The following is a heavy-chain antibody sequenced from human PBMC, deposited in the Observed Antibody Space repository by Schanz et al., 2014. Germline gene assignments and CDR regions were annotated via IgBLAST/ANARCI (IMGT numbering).Heavy chain of an antibody. CDR3: ARRYSGRYCFDY. J-gene: IGHJ4*02. D-gene: IGHD1-26*01. V-gene: IGHV3-11*06. CDR1: GFTFSDYY. CDR2: ITASGDYM. Sequence: QVQLVESGGGLVKPGGSLRLSCAASGFTFSDYYMSWIRQAPGKGLEWVSSITASGDYMHYADSVKGRFTISRDNAKNSLSLQMDRLRDEDTAVYYCARRYSGRYCFDYWGQGTLVAVSS.